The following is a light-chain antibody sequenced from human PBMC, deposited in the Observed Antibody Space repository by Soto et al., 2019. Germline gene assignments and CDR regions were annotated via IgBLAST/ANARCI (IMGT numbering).Light chain of an antibody. CDR1: QTVNTY. V-gene: IGKV1-39*01. CDR3: QHADSFPLIT. Sequence: DIQMTQSPSSLSASIGDRVTITCRASQTVNTYLHWYQQKPGKAPKLLIYAASSLQSGVPSRFSGSGSGTDFTLTISSLQPEDFATYYCQHADSFPLITFGQGTRLEIK. CDR2: AAS. J-gene: IGKJ5*01.